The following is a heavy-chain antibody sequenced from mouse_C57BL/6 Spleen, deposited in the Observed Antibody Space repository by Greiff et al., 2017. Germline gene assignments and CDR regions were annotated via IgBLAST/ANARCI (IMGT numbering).Heavy chain of an antibody. Sequence: EVQGVESGGDLVKPGGSLKLSCAASGFTFSSYGMSWVRQTPDKRLEWVGTISSGGSYTYYPDSVKGRFTISRDNAENTRYLQMSSLKSEDTAMYYCARQRGSSPYYFDYWGQGTTLTVSS. D-gene: IGHD1-1*01. CDR1: GFTFSSYG. V-gene: IGHV5-6*01. J-gene: IGHJ2*01. CDR2: ISSGGSYT. CDR3: ARQRGSSPYYFDY.